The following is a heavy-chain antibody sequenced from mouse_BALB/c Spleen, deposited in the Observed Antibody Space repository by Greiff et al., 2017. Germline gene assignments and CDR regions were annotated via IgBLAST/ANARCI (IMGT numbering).Heavy chain of an antibody. CDR2: ISYSGST. J-gene: IGHJ3*01. CDR3: ARATATGFAY. D-gene: IGHD1-2*01. Sequence: EVKLEESGPGLVKPSQSLSLTCTVTGYSITSDYAWNWIRQFPGNQLEWMGYISYSGSTSYNPSLTSRISITRDTSKNQYFLQLNSVTTEDTATYYCARATATGFAYWGQGTLVTVSA. V-gene: IGHV3-2*02. CDR1: GYSITSDYA.